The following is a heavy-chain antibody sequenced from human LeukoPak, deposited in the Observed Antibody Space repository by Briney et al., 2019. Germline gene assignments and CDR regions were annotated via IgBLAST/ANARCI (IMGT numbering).Heavy chain of an antibody. J-gene: IGHJ4*02. CDR3: AKDHPGVVVAATYYY. D-gene: IGHD2-15*01. CDR1: GFTFGSYA. V-gene: IGHV3-23*01. CDR2: ISGSGGST. Sequence: PGGSLRLSCAASGFTFGSYAMSWVRQAPGKGLEWVSAISGSGGSTYYADSVKGRFTISRDNSKNTLYLQMNSLRAEDTAVYYCAKDHPGVVVAATYYYWGQGTLVTVSS.